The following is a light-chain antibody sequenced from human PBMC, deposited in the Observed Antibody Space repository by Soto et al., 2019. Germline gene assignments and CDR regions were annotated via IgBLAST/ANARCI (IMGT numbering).Light chain of an antibody. V-gene: IGLV3-21*02. Sequence: SYELTQPPSVSVAPGQTARITWGGNNIGGKSVHWYQQKPGQAPALVVYDDSDRPSGIPERISGSNSGNTATLTISRVEVGDEADYYCQVWDSSREHVVFGGGTKLTVL. CDR3: QVWDSSREHVV. CDR2: DDS. CDR1: NIGGKS. J-gene: IGLJ2*01.